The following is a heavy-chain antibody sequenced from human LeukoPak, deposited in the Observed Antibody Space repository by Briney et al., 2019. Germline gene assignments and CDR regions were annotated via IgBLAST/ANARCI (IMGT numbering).Heavy chain of an antibody. D-gene: IGHD3-10*01. CDR2: IYSGGST. CDR3: ARDYGSGLGDAFDI. Sequence: GGSLRLSCAASGFTASTYYMNWVRQAPGKGLEWVSVIYSGGSTYYADSVKGRFTISRDNSKNTLYLQMNSLRAEDTAVYYCARDYGSGLGDAFDIWGQGTMVTVSS. CDR1: GFTASTYY. V-gene: IGHV3-53*01. J-gene: IGHJ3*02.